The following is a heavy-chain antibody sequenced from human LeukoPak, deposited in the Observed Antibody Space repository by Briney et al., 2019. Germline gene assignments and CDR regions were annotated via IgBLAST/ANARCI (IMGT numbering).Heavy chain of an antibody. CDR1: GGSISSYY. CDR3: ARLIGGYYFDY. CDR2: IYYSGST. V-gene: IGHV4-59*08. Sequence: KPSETLSLTCTVSGGSISSYYWSWIRQPPGKGLEWIGYIYYSGSTNYNPSLKSRVTISVDTSKNQFSLKLSSVTAADTAVYYCARLIGGYYFDYWGQGTLVTVSS. D-gene: IGHD3-16*01. J-gene: IGHJ4*02.